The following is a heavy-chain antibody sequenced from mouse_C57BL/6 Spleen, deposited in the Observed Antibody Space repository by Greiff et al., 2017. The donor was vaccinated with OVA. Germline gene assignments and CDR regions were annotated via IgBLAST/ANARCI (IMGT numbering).Heavy chain of an antibody. CDR3: TREELGQEYFDV. V-gene: IGHV5-9-1*02. CDR2: ISSGGDYI. D-gene: IGHD4-1*01. J-gene: IGHJ1*03. CDR1: GFTFSSYA. Sequence: EVMLVESGEGLVKPGGSLKLSCAASGFTFSSYAMSWVRQTPEKRLEWVAYISSGGDYIYYADTVKGRFTISRDNARNTLYLQMSSLKSEDTAMYYCTREELGQEYFDVWGTGTTVTVSS.